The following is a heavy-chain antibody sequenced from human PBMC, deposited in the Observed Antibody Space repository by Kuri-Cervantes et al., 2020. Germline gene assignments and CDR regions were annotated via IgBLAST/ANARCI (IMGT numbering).Heavy chain of an antibody. V-gene: IGHV3-30*07. Sequence: GESLKISCAASGFTFSCYAMHWVRQAPGKGLEWVAVISYDGSNKYYADSVKGRFTISRDHSKNTLFLQMNSLRAEDTAVYYCAREYCSGGSCYSFIAFDIWGQGTMVTVSS. J-gene: IGHJ3*02. D-gene: IGHD2-15*01. CDR1: GFTFSCYA. CDR3: AREYCSGGSCYSFIAFDI. CDR2: ISYDGSNK.